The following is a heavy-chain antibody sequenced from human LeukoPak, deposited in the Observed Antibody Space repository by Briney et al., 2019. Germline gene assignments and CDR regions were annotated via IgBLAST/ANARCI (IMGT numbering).Heavy chain of an antibody. CDR1: GFTVSSNY. CDR3: AREYSSSWPHFDY. Sequence: GGSLRLSCAASGFTVSSNYMSWVRQAPGKGLEWVSVIYSGGSTYYADSVKGRFTISRDNSKNTLYLQMNSLRAEDTAVYYCAREYSSSWPHFDYWGQGTLVTVSS. CDR2: IYSGGST. V-gene: IGHV3-66*01. J-gene: IGHJ4*02. D-gene: IGHD6-13*01.